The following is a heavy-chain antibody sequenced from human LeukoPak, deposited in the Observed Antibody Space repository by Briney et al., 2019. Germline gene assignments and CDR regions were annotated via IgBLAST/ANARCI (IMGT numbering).Heavy chain of an antibody. CDR2: ISAYNGNT. CDR1: GYTFTSYG. J-gene: IGHJ4*02. Sequence: ASVNVSCKSSGYTFTSYGISWVRQAPGQGLEWMGWISAYNGNTNYAQKLQGRVTMTTDTSTSTAYMELRSLRSDDTAVYYCAKIAETSGIYGQGYDYWGQGALVTVSS. CDR3: AKIAETSGIYGQGYDY. D-gene: IGHD1-26*01. V-gene: IGHV1-18*01.